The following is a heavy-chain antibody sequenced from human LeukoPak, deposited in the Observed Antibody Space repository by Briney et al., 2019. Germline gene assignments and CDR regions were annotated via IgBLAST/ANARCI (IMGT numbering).Heavy chain of an antibody. CDR1: GGSISSYY. Sequence: SETLSLTCTVSGGSISSYYWSWIRQPAGKGLEWIGRIYTSGSTSYNPSLKSRVTMSVDTSKNQFSLKVSSMTAADTAVYYCARGDWKYGDFDHWGQGTLVTVSS. CDR2: IYTSGST. D-gene: IGHD1-7*01. CDR3: ARGDWKYGDFDH. J-gene: IGHJ4*02. V-gene: IGHV4-4*07.